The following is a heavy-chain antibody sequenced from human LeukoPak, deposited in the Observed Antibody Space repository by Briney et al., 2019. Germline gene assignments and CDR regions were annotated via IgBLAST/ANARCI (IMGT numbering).Heavy chain of an antibody. J-gene: IGHJ4*02. D-gene: IGHD6-13*01. CDR2: IYPGDSDT. CDR1: GSIFTSYW. Sequence: GASLQISCKGSGSIFTSYWIGWGRRLPGKGVEGMGIIYPGDSDTRYSPSFQGQVTISADKSISTAYLQWSSLKASDTAMYYCARQGIAAAGDYWGQGTLVTVSS. CDR3: ARQGIAAAGDY. V-gene: IGHV5-51*01.